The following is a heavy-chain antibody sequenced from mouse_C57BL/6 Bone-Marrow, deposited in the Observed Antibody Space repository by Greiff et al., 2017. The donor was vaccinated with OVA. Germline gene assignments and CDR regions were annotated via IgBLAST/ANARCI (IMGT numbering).Heavy chain of an antibody. D-gene: IGHD1-1*01. CDR1: GFTFSDYG. Sequence: EVHLVESGGGLVKPGGSLKLSCAASGFTFSDYGMHWVRQAPEKGLEWVAYISSGSSTIYYAATVKGRFTISRDNAKNTLFLQMTSLRSEDTAMYYCARKRYYGSSYDWYFDVWGTGTTVTVSS. CDR2: ISSGSSTI. V-gene: IGHV5-17*01. CDR3: ARKRYYGSSYDWYFDV. J-gene: IGHJ1*03.